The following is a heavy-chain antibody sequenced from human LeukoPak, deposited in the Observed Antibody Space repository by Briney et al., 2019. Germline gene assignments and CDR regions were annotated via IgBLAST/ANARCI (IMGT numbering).Heavy chain of an antibody. Sequence: PSETLSLTCTVSGGSISSGDYYWSWIRQPPGKGLEWIGYIYYSGSTYYSPSLKSRITISEDTSKNQFSLRLSSVTAADTAVYYCARDPEWIQGVDYWGQGTLVTVSS. V-gene: IGHV4-30-4*01. CDR2: IYYSGST. CDR3: ARDPEWIQGVDY. CDR1: GGSISSGDYY. D-gene: IGHD5-18*01. J-gene: IGHJ4*02.